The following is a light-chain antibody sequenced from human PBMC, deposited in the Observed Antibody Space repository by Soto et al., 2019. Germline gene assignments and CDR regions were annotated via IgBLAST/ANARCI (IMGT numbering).Light chain of an antibody. Sequence: EMMLSQSPATLSLSPGERATLSCRASQSVTSYLAWYQQKPGQAPRLLIYDVSNRASGIPARFSGSGSETDFTLTISSLEPEDFAVYYCQQRSDWPLTFGQGTRLEIK. CDR3: QQRSDWPLT. V-gene: IGKV3-11*01. J-gene: IGKJ5*01. CDR1: QSVTSY. CDR2: DVS.